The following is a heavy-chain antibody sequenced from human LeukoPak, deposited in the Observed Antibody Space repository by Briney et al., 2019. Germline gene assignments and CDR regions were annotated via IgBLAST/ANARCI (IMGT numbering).Heavy chain of an antibody. D-gene: IGHD3-3*01. J-gene: IGHJ4*02. V-gene: IGHV1-24*01. CDR2: FDPEDGET. Sequence: GASVKVSCKVSGYTLTELSMHWVRQAPGKGLEGMGGFDPEDGETIYAQKFQGRVTMTEDTSTDTAYMELSSLRSEDTAVYYCATSGPYYDFWSGSHYWGQGTLVTVSS. CDR1: GYTLTELS. CDR3: ATSGPYYDFWSGSHY.